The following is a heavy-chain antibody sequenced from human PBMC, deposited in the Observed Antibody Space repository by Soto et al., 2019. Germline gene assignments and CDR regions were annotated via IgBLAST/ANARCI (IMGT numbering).Heavy chain of an antibody. V-gene: IGHV1-3*01. J-gene: IGHJ4*02. CDR3: ARDHAYGIPDY. Sequence: QVQLVQSGAEVKKPGASVKVSCKASGYTFTSYAMHWVRQAPGQRLEWMGWINAGNGNTKYSQKFQGRVTITRDTFTSTAYMELSSLRSEDTAVYYCARDHAYGIPDYRGQGTLVTVSS. D-gene: IGHD2-21*01. CDR1: GYTFTSYA. CDR2: INAGNGNT.